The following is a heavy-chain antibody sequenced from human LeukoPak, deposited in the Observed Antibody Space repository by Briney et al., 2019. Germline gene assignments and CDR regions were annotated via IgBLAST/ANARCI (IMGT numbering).Heavy chain of an antibody. J-gene: IGHJ4*02. V-gene: IGHV6-1*01. CDR3: ARGVYSSGHNIDY. D-gene: IGHD6-19*01. CDR2: TYYRSKWFN. Sequence: QTLSLTCAISGDSVSSNSAAWNWIRQSPSRGLEWLGRTYYRSKWFNDYAVSVKGRITINPDTSKNQFSLQLNSVTPEDTAVYYCARGVYSSGHNIDYWGQGTLVTVSS. CDR1: GDSVSSNSAA.